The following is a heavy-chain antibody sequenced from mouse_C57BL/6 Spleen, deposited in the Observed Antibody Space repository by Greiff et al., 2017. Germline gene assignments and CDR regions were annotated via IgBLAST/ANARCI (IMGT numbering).Heavy chain of an antibody. J-gene: IGHJ4*01. CDR1: GYTFTDYY. CDR3: ARTPYSNYGYAMDY. D-gene: IGHD2-5*01. V-gene: IGHV1-26*01. CDR2: INPNNGGT. Sequence: EVQLQQSGPELVKPGASVKISCKASGYTFTDYYMNWVKQSPGKSLEWIGDINPNNGGTSYNQKFKGKATLTVDKSSSTAYMELRSLTSEDSAVYYCARTPYSNYGYAMDYWGQGTSVTVSS.